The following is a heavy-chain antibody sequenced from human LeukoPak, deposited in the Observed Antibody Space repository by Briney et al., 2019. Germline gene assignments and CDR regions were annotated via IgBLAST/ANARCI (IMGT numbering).Heavy chain of an antibody. CDR3: VRRSACSSPSCPFDY. J-gene: IGHJ4*02. V-gene: IGHV3-74*01. CDR1: GFIFTNYW. Sequence: GGSLRLSCAASGFIFTNYWMHWVRQAPGKGLVWFSRIKNDGSSMTYADSVKGRFTISRDDAKGTLYLQMSSLRADDTAIYYCVRRSACSSPSCPFDYWGQGTLVTVSS. CDR2: IKNDGSSM. D-gene: IGHD2-2*01.